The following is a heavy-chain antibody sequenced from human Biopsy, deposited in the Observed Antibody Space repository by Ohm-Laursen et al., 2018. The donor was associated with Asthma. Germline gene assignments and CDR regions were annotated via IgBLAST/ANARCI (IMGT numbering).Heavy chain of an antibody. V-gene: IGHV1-3*01. D-gene: IGHD2-8*02. CDR1: GYTFTHYA. Sequence: AASVKVSCKASGYTFTHYAIHWLRQAPGQRPEWIGWINAGNGKLEYSGKFQGRVTITRDTSAATAYMELSSLTSGDTAVYYCARDGNWCRLRNCSPPGHWFDPWGQGTLVTVSS. CDR2: INAGNGKL. CDR3: ARDGNWCRLRNCSPPGHWFDP. J-gene: IGHJ5*02.